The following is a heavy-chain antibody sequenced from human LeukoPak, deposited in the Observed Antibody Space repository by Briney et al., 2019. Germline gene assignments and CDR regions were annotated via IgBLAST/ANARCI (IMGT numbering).Heavy chain of an antibody. V-gene: IGHV5-51*01. Sequence: GESLKISCKGSGYSFTTYWIAWVRQMPGKGLEWMGIIYPGDSDTRYSPSFQGQVTISADKSISTAYLQWSSLKASDTAMYYCARRVVVPAASPYYYYYMDVWGKGTTVTVSS. CDR3: ARRVVVPAASPYYYYYMDV. CDR2: IYPGDSDT. CDR1: GYSFTTYW. D-gene: IGHD2-2*01. J-gene: IGHJ6*03.